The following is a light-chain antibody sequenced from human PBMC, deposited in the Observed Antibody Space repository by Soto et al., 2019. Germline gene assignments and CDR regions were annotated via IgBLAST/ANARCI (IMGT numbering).Light chain of an antibody. CDR2: DVS. J-gene: IGLJ1*01. CDR3: TSYTSSRTLA. Sequence: QSVLTQPASVSGSPGQSITISCTGTSSDIGGYNYVSWYQQHPGKVPKLMIYDVSNRPSGVSNRFSGSKSDNTASLTISGLQAEDEADYYCTSYTSSRTLAFGSGTKLTVL. V-gene: IGLV2-14*03. CDR1: SSDIGGYNY.